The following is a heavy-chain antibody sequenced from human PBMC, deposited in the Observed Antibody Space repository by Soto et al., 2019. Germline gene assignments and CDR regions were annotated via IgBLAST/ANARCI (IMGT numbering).Heavy chain of an antibody. CDR2: INPSGGST. CDR3: ARVGAITDYYYYYGMDV. CDR1: GYPFTSYY. D-gene: IGHD1-20*01. J-gene: IGHJ6*02. Sequence: ASLNVSCRASGYPFTSYYMHWVLQAPGQGLEWMGIINPSGGSTSYAQKFQGRVTMTRDTSTSTVYMELSSLRSEDTAVYYCARVGAITDYYYYYGMDVWG. V-gene: IGHV1-46*01.